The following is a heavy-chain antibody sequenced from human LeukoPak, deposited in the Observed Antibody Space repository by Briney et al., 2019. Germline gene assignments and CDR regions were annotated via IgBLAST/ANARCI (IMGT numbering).Heavy chain of an antibody. V-gene: IGHV1-18*01. CDR2: INVYNALT. J-gene: IGHJ4*02. Sequence: ASVKVSCKSSGYTFTTYGITWVRQAPGQGLEWMGWINVYNALTKYAQNLQGRVTMTTDKSTTTAYMELSSLKSEDTAVYYCAIDNSRPVITLDHWGQGTLVTVSS. D-gene: IGHD3-10*01. CDR3: AIDNSRPVITLDH. CDR1: GYTFTTYG.